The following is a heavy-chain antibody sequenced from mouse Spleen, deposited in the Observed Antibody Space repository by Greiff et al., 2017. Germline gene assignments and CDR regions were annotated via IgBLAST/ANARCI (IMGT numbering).Heavy chain of an antibody. D-gene: IGHD2-5*01. Sequence: QVHVKQSGPGLVAPSQSLSITCTVSGFSLTSYGVHWVRQPPGKGLEWLVVIWSDGSTTYNSAFKSRLSISKDNSKSQVFLKMNSLQTDDTAMYYCARHDHYSNSFDYWGQGTTLTVSS. CDR2: IWSDGST. J-gene: IGHJ2*01. CDR1: GFSLTSYG. CDR3: ARHDHYSNSFDY. V-gene: IGHV2-6-1*01.